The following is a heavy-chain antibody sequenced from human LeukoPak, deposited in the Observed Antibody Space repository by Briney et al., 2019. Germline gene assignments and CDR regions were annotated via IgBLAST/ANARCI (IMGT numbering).Heavy chain of an antibody. D-gene: IGHD6-19*01. J-gene: IGHJ4*02. Sequence: VSVKVSCKASGYTFTGYYMHWVRQAPGQGLEWMGRINPNSGGTNYAQKFQGRVTMTRDTSISTAYMELSRLRSDDTAVYYCARLDAYSSGSFDYWGQGTLVTVSS. CDR1: GYTFTGYY. V-gene: IGHV1-2*06. CDR3: ARLDAYSSGSFDY. CDR2: INPNSGGT.